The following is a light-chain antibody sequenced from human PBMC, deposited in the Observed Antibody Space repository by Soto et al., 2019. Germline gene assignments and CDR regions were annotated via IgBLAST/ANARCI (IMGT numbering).Light chain of an antibody. CDR3: QQRNIWPPVT. J-gene: IGKJ5*01. CDR2: DAS. Sequence: EIVLTQSPATLSVSPGERATLSCRASQSVSSYLAWYQQKPGQAPRLLIYDASNRATGIPARFSGSGSGTDFTLTINSLEPEDFAVYYCQQRNIWPPVTFGQGTRLEIK. CDR1: QSVSSY. V-gene: IGKV3-11*01.